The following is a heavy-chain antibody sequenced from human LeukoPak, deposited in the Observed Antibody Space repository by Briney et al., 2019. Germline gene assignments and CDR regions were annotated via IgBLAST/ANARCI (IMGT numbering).Heavy chain of an antibody. V-gene: IGHV4-34*01. Sequence: SETLSLTCAVYGGSFSGYYWSWIRQPPGKGLEWIGEINHSGSTNYNPSLKSRVTISVDTSKNQFSLKLSPVTAADTAVYYCATPSRGAAKYYFDYWGQGTLVTVSS. CDR1: GGSFSGYY. CDR3: ATPSRGAAKYYFDY. J-gene: IGHJ4*02. CDR2: INHSGST. D-gene: IGHD5-18*01.